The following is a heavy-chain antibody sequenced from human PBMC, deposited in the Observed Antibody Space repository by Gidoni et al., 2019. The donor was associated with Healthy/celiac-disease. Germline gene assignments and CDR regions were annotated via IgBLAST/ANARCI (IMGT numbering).Heavy chain of an antibody. Sequence: EVQLLESGGGLVQTGGSLRLSCAASGFTFSSYAMSWVRQAPGKGLEWFSAISGSGGSTYYADSVKGRFTISRDNSKNTLYLQINSLRAEDTAVYYCAKPLDGYTPNFDYWGQGTLVTVSS. J-gene: IGHJ4*02. V-gene: IGHV3-23*01. CDR1: GFTFSSYA. CDR2: ISGSGGST. D-gene: IGHD5-18*01. CDR3: AKPLDGYTPNFDY.